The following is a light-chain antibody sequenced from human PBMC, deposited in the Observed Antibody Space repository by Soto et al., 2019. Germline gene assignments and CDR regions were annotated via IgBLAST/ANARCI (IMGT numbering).Light chain of an antibody. CDR2: GIS. V-gene: IGKV3-15*01. CDR3: QQYNNSPLT. CDR1: QSVSSN. J-gene: IGKJ4*01. Sequence: EIVMTQFPATLSVSPGERATLSCRASQSVSSNLAWFQQKPGQAPRVLIYGISTRATGIPARFSGSGSETDFTLTISSLQSEDFAVYYCQQYNNSPLTFGGGTKVEIK.